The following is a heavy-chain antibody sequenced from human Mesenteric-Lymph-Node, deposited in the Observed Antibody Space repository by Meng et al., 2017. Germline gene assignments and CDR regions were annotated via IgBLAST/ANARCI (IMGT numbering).Heavy chain of an antibody. CDR3: AREYSAMVISVFFGANWFDP. V-gene: IGHV1-69*04. CDR1: GGTFSSYT. CDR2: IIPILGIA. J-gene: IGHJ5*02. D-gene: IGHD5-18*01. Sequence: SVKVSCKASGGTFSSYTISWVRQAPGQGLEWMGRIIPILGIANYAQKFQGRVTITADKSTSTAYMELSSLRSEDTAVYYCAREYSAMVISVFFGANWFDPWGQGTLVTVSS.